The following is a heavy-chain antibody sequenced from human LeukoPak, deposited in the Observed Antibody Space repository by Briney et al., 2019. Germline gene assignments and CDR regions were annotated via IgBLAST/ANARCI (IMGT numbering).Heavy chain of an antibody. Sequence: GGSLRLSCAASGFTFSSYSMNWVRQAPGKGLEWVSSISSSGSYIYYADSVKGRFTISRDNAKNSLYLQMNSLRAEDTAVYYCARALYYYDSSGANDAFDIWGQGTMVTVSS. CDR3: ARALYYYDSSGANDAFDI. J-gene: IGHJ3*02. CDR1: GFTFSSYS. D-gene: IGHD3-22*01. CDR2: ISSSGSYI. V-gene: IGHV3-21*01.